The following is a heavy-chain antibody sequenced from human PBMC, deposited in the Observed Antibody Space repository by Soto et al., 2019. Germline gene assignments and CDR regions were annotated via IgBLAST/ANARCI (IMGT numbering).Heavy chain of an antibody. Sequence: GASVKVSCKASGYTFTSYDINWVRQATGQGLEWMGWMNPNSGNTGYAQKFQGRVTMTRNTSISTAYMELSSLRSEDTAVYYCGLTNTSMDRFDTWGQGTLVTVSS. CDR3: GLTNTSMDRFDT. D-gene: IGHD5-12*01. CDR2: MNPNSGNT. CDR1: GYTFTSYD. J-gene: IGHJ5*02. V-gene: IGHV1-8*01.